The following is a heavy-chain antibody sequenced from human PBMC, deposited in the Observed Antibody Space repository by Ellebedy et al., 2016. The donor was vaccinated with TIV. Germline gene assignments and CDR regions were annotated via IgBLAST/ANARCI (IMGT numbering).Heavy chain of an antibody. CDR3: ARDLNG. Sequence: SETLSLTCAVSGVSISSTNWWTWVRQPPGKGLAWIGEIFHSGITNYNPSLKSRVTISLGESKNQFSLNLNSVTAADTAVYYCARDLNGWGQGILVTVSS. V-gene: IGHV4-4*02. CDR1: GVSISSTNW. J-gene: IGHJ4*02. CDR2: IFHSGIT. D-gene: IGHD1-1*01.